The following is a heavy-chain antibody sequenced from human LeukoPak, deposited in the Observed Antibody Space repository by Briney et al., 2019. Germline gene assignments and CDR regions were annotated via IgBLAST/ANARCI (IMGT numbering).Heavy chain of an antibody. D-gene: IGHD5-12*01. CDR1: GFTVSSNY. CDR3: ARVGKSSGYDAFDI. V-gene: IGHV3-53*04. CDR2: IYSGGST. Sequence: GGSLRLSCAASGFTVSSNYMSWVRQAPGKGLEWVSVIYSGGSTYYADSVKGRFTISRHNSKNTLYLQMNSLRAEDTAVYYCARVGKSSGYDAFDIWGQGTMVTVSS. J-gene: IGHJ3*02.